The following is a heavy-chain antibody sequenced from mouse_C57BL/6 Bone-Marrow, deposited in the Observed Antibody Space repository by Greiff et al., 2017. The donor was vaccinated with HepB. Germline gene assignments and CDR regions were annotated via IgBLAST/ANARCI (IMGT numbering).Heavy chain of an antibody. Sequence: VQLQQSGPELVKPGPSLKISGRVSEYPFPAYYWNWVKRSHGKSLEGIGDIIPNNGGTSYNQNFKGKATLTVDKSSSTAYMELRSLTSEDSAVYYCARSVVATDFDYWGQGTTLTVSS. CDR2: IIPNNGGT. D-gene: IGHD1-1*01. CDR1: EYPFPAYY. V-gene: IGHV1-26*01. CDR3: ARSVVATDFDY. J-gene: IGHJ2*01.